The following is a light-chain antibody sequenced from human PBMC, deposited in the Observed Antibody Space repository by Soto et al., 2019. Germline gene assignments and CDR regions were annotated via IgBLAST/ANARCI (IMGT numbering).Light chain of an antibody. CDR3: QQSYSPPPT. CDR2: AAS. V-gene: IGKV1-39*01. CDR1: QTISSW. Sequence: DIQMTQSPSTLSGSVGDRVTITCRASQTISSWLAWDQQKPGKAPKPLIFAASSLESGVPSRFSGSGSGTDFTLTISSLQPEDFSTYYCQQSYSPPPTFGQGTNLEIK. J-gene: IGKJ2*01.